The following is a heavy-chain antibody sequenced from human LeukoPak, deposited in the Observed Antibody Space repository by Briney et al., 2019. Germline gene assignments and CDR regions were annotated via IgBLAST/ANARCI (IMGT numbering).Heavy chain of an antibody. Sequence: SETLSLTCVVSGGSVSGYYWGWIRQPPGRGLEWIGYVYYSGSTNYNPSFKSRITISVDTSRNQFSLQLSSVIAADTAAYYCARIHRYCSGGACYVLDNWGQGTLVAVSS. J-gene: IGHJ4*02. CDR2: VYYSGST. D-gene: IGHD2-15*01. V-gene: IGHV4-59*02. CDR3: ARIHRYCSGGACYVLDN. CDR1: GGSVSGYY.